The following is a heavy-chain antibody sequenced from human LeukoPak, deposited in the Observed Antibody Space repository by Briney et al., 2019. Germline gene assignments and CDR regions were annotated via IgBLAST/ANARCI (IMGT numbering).Heavy chain of an antibody. CDR2: IKQDGSEK. CDR3: ARDRLYGPPDY. Sequence: PGGSLRLSCAASGFIFSSYWMSWVRQAPGKGLEWVANIKQDGSEKYYVDSVKGRFTISRDNAKHLLSLQMNSLRAEDTAVYYCARDRLYGPPDYWGQGTLVTVSS. V-gene: IGHV3-7*01. D-gene: IGHD4-17*01. CDR1: GFIFSSYW. J-gene: IGHJ4*02.